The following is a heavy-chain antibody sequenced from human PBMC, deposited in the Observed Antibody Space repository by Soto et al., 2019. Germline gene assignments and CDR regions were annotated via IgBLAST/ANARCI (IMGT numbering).Heavy chain of an antibody. D-gene: IGHD6-13*01. CDR2: IWYDGSNK. V-gene: IGHV3-33*08. Sequence: GGSLRLSCAASGFTFSSYAMHWVRQAPGKGLEWVAVIWYDGSNKYYADSVKGRFTISRDNSKNTLYLQMNSLRAEDTAVHYCARENGRIAAAGTSAFDIWGQGTMVTVSS. CDR1: GFTFSSYA. J-gene: IGHJ3*02. CDR3: ARENGRIAAAGTSAFDI.